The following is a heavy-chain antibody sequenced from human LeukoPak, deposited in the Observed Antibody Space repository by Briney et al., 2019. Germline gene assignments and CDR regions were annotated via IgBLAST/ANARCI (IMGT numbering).Heavy chain of an antibody. CDR3: ARGVPLGYCTYGVCYPPYYFDY. D-gene: IGHD2-8*01. CDR1: GYTFTGYY. V-gene: IGHV1-8*03. CDR2: VNPRSGNA. Sequence: SVKVSCKASGYTFTGYYIHWVRQATGQGLEWMGWVNPRSGNAGYLQKFQGRLTITRDTSVDTAYMDLSSLSSEDTAVYYCARGVPLGYCTYGVCYPPYYFDYWGQGTLVTASS. J-gene: IGHJ4*02.